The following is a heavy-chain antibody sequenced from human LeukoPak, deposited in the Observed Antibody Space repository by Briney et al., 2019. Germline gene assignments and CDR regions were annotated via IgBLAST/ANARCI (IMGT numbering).Heavy chain of an antibody. D-gene: IGHD5-12*01. CDR2: MYYSGST. J-gene: IGHJ5*02. V-gene: IGHV4-59*08. CDR1: GGSISSYY. CDR3: ACGYSTKGWFSDFDP. Sequence: PSETLSLTCTGSGGSISSYYWSWIRQPPGKGLEWIGYMYYSGSTNYNPSLKSRVTISVDTSKNQFSLKLSSVTAADTAVYYCACGYSTKGWFSDFDPWGQGTLVTVSS.